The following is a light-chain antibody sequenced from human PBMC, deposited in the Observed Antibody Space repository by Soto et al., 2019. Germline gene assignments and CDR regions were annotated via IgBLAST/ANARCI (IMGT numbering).Light chain of an antibody. V-gene: IGLV1-40*01. Sequence: QSVLTQPPSVSGAPGQRVTISCTGTSSNMGAGYDVHWYQQLPGTAPKLLIFGINIRPSGVPYRFSGSKSGTSASLAITGLQAEDEANYYCESYDSSLSGVVFGGGTKLTVL. J-gene: IGLJ2*01. CDR3: ESYDSSLSGVV. CDR1: SSNMGAGYD. CDR2: GIN.